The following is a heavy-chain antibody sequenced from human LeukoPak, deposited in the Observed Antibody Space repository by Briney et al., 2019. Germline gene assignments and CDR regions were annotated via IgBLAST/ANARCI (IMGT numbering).Heavy chain of an antibody. CDR3: ATSPRWIQLWLGYYFDY. V-gene: IGHV3-53*01. D-gene: IGHD5-18*01. Sequence: PVGSLRLSCAASGFTVSSNYMSWVRQAPGKGLEWVSVINGGGSTYYADSVKGRFTISRDNSKNTLFLQMNSLRAEDTAVYYCATSPRWIQLWLGYYFDYWGQGTLVTVSS. J-gene: IGHJ4*02. CDR1: GFTVSSNY. CDR2: INGGGST.